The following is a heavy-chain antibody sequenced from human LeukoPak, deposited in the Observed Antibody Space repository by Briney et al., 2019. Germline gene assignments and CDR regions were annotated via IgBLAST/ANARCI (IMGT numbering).Heavy chain of an antibody. J-gene: IGHJ6*02. CDR2: INHSGST. CDR1: GGSFSGYY. D-gene: IGHD3-10*01. CDR3: ARGPSRLRYYYGSGSYSPQYYYYGMDV. V-gene: IGHV4-34*01. Sequence: SETLSLTCAVYGGSFSGYYWSWIRQPPGKGLEWIGEINHSGSTNYNPSLKSRVTISVDTSKNQFSLKLSPVTAADTAVCYCARGPSRLRYYYGSGSYSPQYYYYGMDVWGQGTTVTVSS.